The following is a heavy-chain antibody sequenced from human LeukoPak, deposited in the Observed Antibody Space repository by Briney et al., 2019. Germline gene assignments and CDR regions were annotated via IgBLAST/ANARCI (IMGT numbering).Heavy chain of an antibody. CDR3: TRVSISGTSTRDY. J-gene: IGHJ4*02. Sequence: ASVKVSCKASGYTFTSYGISWVRQAPGQGLEWMGWINTYNGITNYAQNFQGRITMTTDTSTNTAYMDLRSLRPDDTAMYYCTRVSISGTSTRDYWGQGTLVTVSS. CDR2: INTYNGIT. CDR1: GYTFTSYG. D-gene: IGHD1-20*01. V-gene: IGHV1-18*01.